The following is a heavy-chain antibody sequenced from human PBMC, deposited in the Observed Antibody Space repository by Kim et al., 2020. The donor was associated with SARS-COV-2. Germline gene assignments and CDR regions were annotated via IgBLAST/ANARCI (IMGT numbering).Heavy chain of an antibody. Sequence: SETLSLTCAVYGASFSGYYWSWIRQPPGKGLEWIVEIHPSGSTNYNPSLQSRVTISIDTSKNHLSLKLTSVTAADTAVYFCARGQDRAKTGYWGQGALVT. CDR2: IHPSGST. CDR3: ARGQDRAKTGY. CDR1: GASFSGYY. D-gene: IGHD5-18*01. J-gene: IGHJ4*02. V-gene: IGHV4-34*01.